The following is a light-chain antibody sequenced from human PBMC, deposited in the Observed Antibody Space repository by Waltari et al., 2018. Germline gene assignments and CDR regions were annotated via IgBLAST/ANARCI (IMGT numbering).Light chain of an antibody. CDR2: EDT. CDR1: ELPRMY. V-gene: IGLV3-10*01. J-gene: IGLJ1*01. CDR3: YSSDSTGLRV. Sequence: SYDLTQTPSVSSSPGQPPTITCSGIELPRMYAYWFQQKSGQAPRLVIYEDTKRPSGIPERFSGSSSGTVATLTITGAQVDDEADYYCYSSDSTGLRVFGGGTTVVVL.